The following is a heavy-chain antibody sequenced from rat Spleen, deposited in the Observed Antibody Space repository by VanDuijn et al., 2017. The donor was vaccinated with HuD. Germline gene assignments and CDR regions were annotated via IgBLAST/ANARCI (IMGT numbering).Heavy chain of an antibody. CDR3: ARGWERFAY. Sequence: QVQLKESGPGLVQPSQTLSLTCTVSGFSLTSYTLSWVRQSPVKGLEWIGAISSGGTSYYNSVLNPRVSISRDISKSQVFLKMNSLQTEDTAMYFCARGWERFAYWGQGTLVTVSS. J-gene: IGHJ3*01. V-gene: IGHV2-6*01. CDR1: GFSLTSYT. D-gene: IGHD5-1*01. CDR2: ISSGGTS.